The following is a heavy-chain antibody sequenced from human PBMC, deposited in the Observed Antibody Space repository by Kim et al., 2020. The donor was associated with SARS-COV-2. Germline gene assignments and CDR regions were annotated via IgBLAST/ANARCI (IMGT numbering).Heavy chain of an antibody. Sequence: SETLSLTCTVSGGSISSSSYYWGWIRQPPGKGLEWIGSIYYSGSTYYNPSLKSRVTISVDTSKNQFSLKLSSVTAADTAVYYCANRALLNQYCSSTSCKYFPGWYFDLWGRGTLVTVSS. CDR2: IYYSGST. D-gene: IGHD2-2*01. CDR1: GGSISSSSYY. CDR3: ANRALLNQYCSSTSCKYFPGWYFDL. V-gene: IGHV4-39*01. J-gene: IGHJ2*01.